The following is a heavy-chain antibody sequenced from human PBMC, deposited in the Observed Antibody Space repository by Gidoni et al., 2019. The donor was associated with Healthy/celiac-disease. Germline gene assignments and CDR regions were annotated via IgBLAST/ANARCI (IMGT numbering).Heavy chain of an antibody. V-gene: IGHV1-46*01. J-gene: IGHJ3*02. CDR1: GYTLPSYY. CDR3: ARGDRGVLYSSSSRLGAFDI. D-gene: IGHD6-6*01. CDR2: IKPSGGST. Sequence: QVQLVQSGAEVKKPGASVKVSCKASGYTLPSYYMPWLRQAPGQGLEWMGIIKPSGGSTSYAQKFQGRVTMTRDTSTSTGYRELSSLRSEDTAVYYCARGDRGVLYSSSSRLGAFDIWGQGTMVTVSS.